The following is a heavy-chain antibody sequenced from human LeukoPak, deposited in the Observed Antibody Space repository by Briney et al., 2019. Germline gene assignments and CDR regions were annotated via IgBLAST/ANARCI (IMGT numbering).Heavy chain of an antibody. V-gene: IGHV3-23*01. CDR1: GFTFSNYA. CDR3: AHNLXXLSXXDY. D-gene: IGHD3-16*02. J-gene: IGHJ4*02. CDR2: ISGSGSNT. Sequence: GGSLRLSCAASGFTFSNYAMSWVRQAPGKGLAWVSSISGSGSNTYCADPVKGRFTISRDKSKNTPYLQINSLEAGDTAVYYCAHNLXXLSXXDYXGQGTLVTVSS.